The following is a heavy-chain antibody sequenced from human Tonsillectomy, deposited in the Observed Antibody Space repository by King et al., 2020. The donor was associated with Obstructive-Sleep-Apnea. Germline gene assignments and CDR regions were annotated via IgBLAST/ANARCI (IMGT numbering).Heavy chain of an antibody. Sequence: MQLQESGPGLVKPSETLSLTCTVSGGSISSYYWGWIRQPPGRGLEWIGYIFYSGSTNYNPSLKSRVTISVDTSKNQFSLMLSSVTAAATAVYYCARFGDDFWSGYYSPFDYWGQGTLVTVSS. CDR1: GGSISSYY. V-gene: IGHV4-59*01. CDR2: IFYSGST. J-gene: IGHJ4*02. CDR3: ARFGDDFWSGYYSPFDY. D-gene: IGHD3-3*01.